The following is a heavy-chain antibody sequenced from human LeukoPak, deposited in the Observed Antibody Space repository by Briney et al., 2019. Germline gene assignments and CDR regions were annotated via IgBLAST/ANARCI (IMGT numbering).Heavy chain of an antibody. D-gene: IGHD3-3*02. V-gene: IGHV3-21*01. Sequence: KSGGCPRLSCAASGFTFITYTMNWVRQAPGQGLEWVSSISRCSTIVYYTDSVKGRFTISRDNSNNSLYLQMTSLRAEDTAVYYCARDMPRVAFLEWLFSGFDCWGQGTLATVSP. CDR2: ISRCSTIV. J-gene: IGHJ4*02. CDR1: GFTFITYT. CDR3: ARDMPRVAFLEWLFSGFDC.